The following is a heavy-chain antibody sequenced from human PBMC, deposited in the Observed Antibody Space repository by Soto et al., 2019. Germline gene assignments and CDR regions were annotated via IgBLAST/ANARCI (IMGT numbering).Heavy chain of an antibody. J-gene: IGHJ6*02. CDR1: GDSVSSNSAT. D-gene: IGHD6-13*01. Sequence: SQTLSLTCVISGDSVSSNSATWTWIRQSPSRGLEWLGRTYYRSKWYDQYAVFMRSRITINPDTSKNQFSLQLNSVTPQDTAGYYGERESQAAAGRCSIYNGVDLWGQGNPVTVSS. V-gene: IGHV6-1*01. CDR2: TYYRSKWYD. CDR3: ERESQAAAGRCSIYNGVDL.